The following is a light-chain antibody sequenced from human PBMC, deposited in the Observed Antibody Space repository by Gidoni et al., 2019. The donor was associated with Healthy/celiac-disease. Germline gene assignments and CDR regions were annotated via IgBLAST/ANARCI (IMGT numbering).Light chain of an antibody. Sequence: ELVLTQSPATLSLSPGARATLSCRPSQSVSSYLAWYQQKPGQAPRLLIDDASNRATGIPARFSGSGSGTDFTLTISSLEPEAFAVYYCQQRSNWQITFGQGTRLEIK. CDR3: QQRSNWQIT. V-gene: IGKV3-11*01. CDR2: DAS. J-gene: IGKJ5*01. CDR1: QSVSSY.